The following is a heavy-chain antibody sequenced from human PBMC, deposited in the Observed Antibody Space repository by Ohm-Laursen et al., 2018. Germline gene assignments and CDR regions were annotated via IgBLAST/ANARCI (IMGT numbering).Heavy chain of an antibody. CDR3: ARESTVGVVNY. V-gene: IGHV4-59*01. D-gene: IGHD3-3*01. CDR1: GGSISSYY. Sequence: SETLSLTCTVSGGSISSYYWSWIRQPPGKGLEWIGYIYYSGSTNYNPSLKSRVTISVDTSKNQFSLKLSSVTAADTAVYYCARESTVGVVNYWGQGTLVTVSS. CDR2: IYYSGST. J-gene: IGHJ4*02.